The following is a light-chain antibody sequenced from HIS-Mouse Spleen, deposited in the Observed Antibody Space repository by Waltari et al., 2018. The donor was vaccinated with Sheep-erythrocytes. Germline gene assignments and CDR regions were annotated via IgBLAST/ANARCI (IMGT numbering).Light chain of an antibody. Sequence: QSALTQPASVSGSPGQSITISCTGTSSYVGSYNLVSWYQQHTGKAPKLMMYEGSKRPSGVSNRFSGSKSGNTASLTISGLQAEDEADYYCCSYAGSYNHVFATGTKVTVL. V-gene: IGLV2-14*02. J-gene: IGLJ1*01. CDR3: CSYAGSYNHV. CDR2: EGS. CDR1: SSYVGSYNL.